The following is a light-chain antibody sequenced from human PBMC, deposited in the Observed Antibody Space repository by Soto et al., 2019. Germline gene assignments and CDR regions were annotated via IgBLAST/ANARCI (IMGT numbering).Light chain of an antibody. CDR2: KAS. CDR3: QQYGRSCT. V-gene: IGKV1-5*03. CDR1: QSVDSW. J-gene: IGKJ2*02. Sequence: EIQVTQSPSTLSSSVGDRVTITCRASQSVDSWLAWYQQKPGKAPQLLVYKASSFESGVPARFSGSGSGTEFTLTISSLQPDDFAAYYCQQYGRSCTFGQGTKLEIK.